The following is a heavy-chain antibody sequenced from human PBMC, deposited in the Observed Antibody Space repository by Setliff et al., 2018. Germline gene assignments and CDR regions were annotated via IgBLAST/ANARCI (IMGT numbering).Heavy chain of an antibody. Sequence: PGGSLRLSCAASGFLYSNNAFHWVRQTPGKGLEWVAVISYDGTITHYVDSVKGRFSISSDNSQNTLYLQMNSLSPEDTALYYCASSSGGNYEAYFDYWGQGTLVTVSS. CDR2: ISYDGTIT. V-gene: IGHV3-30*04. CDR3: ASSSGGNYEAYFDY. CDR1: GFLYSNNA. J-gene: IGHJ4*02. D-gene: IGHD2-15*01.